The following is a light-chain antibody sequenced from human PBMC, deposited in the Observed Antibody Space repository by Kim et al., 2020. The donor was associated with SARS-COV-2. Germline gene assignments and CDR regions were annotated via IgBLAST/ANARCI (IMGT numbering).Light chain of an antibody. Sequence: ALGRTVRITCQGDSLRSYYASWYQQKPGQAPVLVIYGKNNRPAGIPDRFSGSSSGNTASLTITGAQAEDEADYYFNSRDSSGNHVVFGGGTQLTVL. CDR2: GKN. CDR3: NSRDSSGNHVV. V-gene: IGLV3-19*01. CDR1: SLRSYY. J-gene: IGLJ2*01.